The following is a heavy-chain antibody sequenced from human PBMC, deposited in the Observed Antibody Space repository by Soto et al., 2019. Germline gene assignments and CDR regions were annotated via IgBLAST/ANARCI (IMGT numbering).Heavy chain of an antibody. CDR1: GFTFGDYA. D-gene: IGHD6-13*01. J-gene: IGHJ5*02. CDR2: IRSKAYGGTT. V-gene: IGHV3-49*03. Sequence: PGGSLRLSCTASGFTFGDYAMSWFRQAPGKGLEWVGFIRSKAYGGTTEYAASVKGRFTISRDDSKSIAYLQMNSLKTEDTAVYYCTRDLGSPRQLGSYWFDPWGQGTLVTVSS. CDR3: TRDLGSPRQLGSYWFDP.